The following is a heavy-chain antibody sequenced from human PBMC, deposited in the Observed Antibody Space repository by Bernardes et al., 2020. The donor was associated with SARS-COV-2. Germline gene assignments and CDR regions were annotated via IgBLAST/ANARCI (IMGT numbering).Heavy chain of an antibody. D-gene: IGHD6-25*01. V-gene: IGHV3-33*06. J-gene: IGHJ4*02. Sequence: GGSLRLSCAASGFTFSHYGMHWVRQAPGKGLEWVAIIWYDGSSQYYADSVRGRFTISRDNSQNTLYLQMNSLRAEDTAVYYCVKDGPNSSAWPYFDSCGLGTLVTVAS. CDR2: IWYDGSSQ. CDR3: VKDGPNSSAWPYFDS. CDR1: GFTFSHYG.